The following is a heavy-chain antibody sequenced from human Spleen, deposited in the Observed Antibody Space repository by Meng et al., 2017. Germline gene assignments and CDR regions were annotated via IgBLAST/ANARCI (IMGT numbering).Heavy chain of an antibody. V-gene: IGHV1-18*01. D-gene: IGHD3-10*01. CDR2: ISAYNGNT. CDR1: GYSFTSFG. J-gene: IGHJ4*02. Sequence: QVQLVQSGSEVKKPGASVKVSCKASGYSFTSFGISWVRQAPGQGLEWMGWISAYNGNTDYAQILQGRVTMTTDTSTSTAYMELRSLRSDDTAIYYCARDLNGDRGIYFDYWGQGTLVTVSS. CDR3: ARDLNGDRGIYFDY.